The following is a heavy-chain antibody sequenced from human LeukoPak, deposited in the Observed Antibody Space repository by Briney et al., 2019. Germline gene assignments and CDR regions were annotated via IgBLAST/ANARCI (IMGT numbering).Heavy chain of an antibody. D-gene: IGHD6-13*01. Sequence: QPGRSLRLSCAASGFTFSSYAMHWDRQAPGKGLEWVAVISYDGSNKYYADSVKGRFTISRDNSKNTPYLQMNSLRAEDTAVYYCASLVPAKYSSSWYYYGMDVWGQGTTVTVSS. CDR3: ASLVPAKYSSSWYYYGMDV. CDR2: ISYDGSNK. CDR1: GFTFSSYA. J-gene: IGHJ6*02. V-gene: IGHV3-30*04.